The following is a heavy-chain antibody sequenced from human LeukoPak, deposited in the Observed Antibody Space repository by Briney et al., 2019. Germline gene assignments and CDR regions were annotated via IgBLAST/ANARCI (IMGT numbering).Heavy chain of an antibody. CDR2: INPAGSET. CDR3: ARFGYVAAVDV. V-gene: IGHV3-7*01. Sequence: GGSLRLSCAASGFAFSACWMTWVRQAPGTGQEWVANINPAGSETYYVDSVKGRFSNSRVNAKNLVYLQMAVLRAEDTAVYHCARFGYVAAVDVWGQGTPVTVSS. J-gene: IGHJ4*02. CDR1: GFAFSACW. D-gene: IGHD2-15*01.